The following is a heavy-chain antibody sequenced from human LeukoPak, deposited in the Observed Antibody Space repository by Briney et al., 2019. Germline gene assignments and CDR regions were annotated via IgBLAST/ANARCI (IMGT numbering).Heavy chain of an antibody. CDR1: GGSISSYY. CDR3: ARQRGRTYSSRPYYFDY. J-gene: IGHJ4*02. D-gene: IGHD5-18*01. CDR2: INHSGST. Sequence: PSETLSLTCTVSGGSISSYYWSWIRQPPGKGLEWIGEINHSGSTNYNPSLKSRVTISVDTSKNQFSLKLSSVTAADTAVYYCARQRGRTYSSRPYYFDYWGQGTLVTVSS. V-gene: IGHV4-34*01.